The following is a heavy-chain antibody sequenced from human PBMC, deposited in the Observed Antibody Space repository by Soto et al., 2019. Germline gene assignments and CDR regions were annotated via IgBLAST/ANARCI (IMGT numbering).Heavy chain of an antibody. CDR1: GFTFSSYE. D-gene: IGHD3-10*01. CDR2: ISSSGSTI. J-gene: IGHJ4*02. Sequence: PGGSLRLSCAASGFTFSSYEMNWVRQAPGKGLEWVSYISSSGSTIYYADSVKGRLTISRDNAKNSLYLQMNSLRAEDTAVYYCARGLGYYGSGSYYISPGYWGQGTLVTVSS. CDR3: ARGLGYYGSGSYYISPGY. V-gene: IGHV3-48*03.